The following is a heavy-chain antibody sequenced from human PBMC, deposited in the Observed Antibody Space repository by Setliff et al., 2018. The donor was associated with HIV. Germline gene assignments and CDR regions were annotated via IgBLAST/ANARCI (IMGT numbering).Heavy chain of an antibody. CDR1: GGSLSDSV. CDR2: INHSGRN. D-gene: IGHD2-15*01. J-gene: IGHJ5*01. V-gene: IGHV4-34*01. CDR3: ARAFEGYCRGGRCPWFDS. Sequence: SETLSLTCAVYGGSLSDSVWSWIRQTPRQGLEWIGEINHSGRNHYDPSLKSRVIISRDTSRNKFSLRLTSTSVADTVFYYCARAFEGYCRGGRCPWFDSWGPGTQVTVSS.